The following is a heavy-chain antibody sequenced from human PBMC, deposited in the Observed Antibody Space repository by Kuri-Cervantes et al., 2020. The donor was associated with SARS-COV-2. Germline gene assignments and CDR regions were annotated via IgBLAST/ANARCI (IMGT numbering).Heavy chain of an antibody. D-gene: IGHD2-2*02. J-gene: IGHJ4*02. CDR2: MNPNSGNT. CDR3: TTFYTLDVFDY. CDR1: GYTFTSYD. Sequence: SVKVSCKASGYTFTSYDINWVRQATGQGLEWMGWMNPNSGNTGYAQKFQGRVNMTRNTSISTAYMEPSSLRAEDTAVYYCTTFYTLDVFDYWGQGTLVTVSS. V-gene: IGHV1-8*01.